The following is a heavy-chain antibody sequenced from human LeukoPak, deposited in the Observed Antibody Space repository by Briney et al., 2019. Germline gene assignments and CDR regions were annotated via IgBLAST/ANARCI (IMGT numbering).Heavy chain of an antibody. V-gene: IGHV4-39*07. CDR1: GGSISSSSYY. CDR3: ATGKERDYFYMDV. D-gene: IGHD1-26*01. J-gene: IGHJ6*03. Sequence: PSETLSLTCTVSGGSISSSSYYWGWIRQPQGMELDGSGIIYFSGTTLYNPSLSSRVTISLDRSKNQVSLRLTSVTAADTAVYYCATGKERDYFYMDVWAKGTTVTVSS. CDR2: IYFSGTT.